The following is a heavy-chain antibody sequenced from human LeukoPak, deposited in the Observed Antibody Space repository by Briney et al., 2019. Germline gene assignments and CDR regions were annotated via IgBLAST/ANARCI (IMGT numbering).Heavy chain of an antibody. CDR2: IRYDGSNK. Sequence: GGSLRLSCAASGFTFSSYGMHWVRQAPGKGLEWVAFIRYDGSNKYYADSVKGRFIISRDNSKNTLYLQMNSLRAEDTAVYYCAKGRYCSGGSCWGYFQHWGQGTLVTVSS. CDR3: AKGRYCSGGSCWGYFQH. J-gene: IGHJ1*01. V-gene: IGHV3-30*02. D-gene: IGHD2-15*01. CDR1: GFTFSSYG.